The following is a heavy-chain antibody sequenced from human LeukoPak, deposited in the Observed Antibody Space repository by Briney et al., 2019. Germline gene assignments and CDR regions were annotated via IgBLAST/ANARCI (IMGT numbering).Heavy chain of an antibody. CDR2: IIPIFGTA. J-gene: IGHJ3*02. Sequence: SVKVSCEASGGTFSSYAISWVRQAPGQGLEWMGGIIPIFGTANYAQKFQGRVTITADESTSTAYMELSSLRSEDTAVYYCARDQQQLNDAFDIWGQGTMVTVSS. V-gene: IGHV1-69*13. CDR3: ARDQQQLNDAFDI. D-gene: IGHD6-13*01. CDR1: GGTFSSYA.